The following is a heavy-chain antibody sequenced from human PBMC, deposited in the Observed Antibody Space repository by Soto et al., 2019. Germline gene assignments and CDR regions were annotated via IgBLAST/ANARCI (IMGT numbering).Heavy chain of an antibody. Sequence: QLQLQESGPGLVKPSETLSLTCADSGGSISGSYYYWGWLRQSPGRGREWIGRVFYTGFTSYNPTLESRVSVSLDTSKNQSSLKVSAVTAADTAVYYCASSQKGYNWNYFDHWGQGALVTVAS. D-gene: IGHD1-20*01. V-gene: IGHV4-39*01. CDR1: GGSISGSYYY. CDR2: VFYTGFT. J-gene: IGHJ4*02. CDR3: ASSQKGYNWNYFDH.